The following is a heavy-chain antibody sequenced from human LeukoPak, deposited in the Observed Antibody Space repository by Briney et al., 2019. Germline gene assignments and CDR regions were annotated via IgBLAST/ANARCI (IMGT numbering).Heavy chain of an antibody. J-gene: IGHJ1*01. CDR1: GGSISSYY. CDR3: ARLKYYYDSSGYRAEYFQH. V-gene: IGHV4-59*01. D-gene: IGHD3-22*01. Sequence: SETLSLTCTVSGGSISSYYWSWIRQPPGKGLEWIGYIYYSGSTNYNPSLKSRVTISVDTSKNQLSLKLSSVTAADTAVYYCARLKYYYDSSGYRAEYFQHWGQGTLVTASS. CDR2: IYYSGST.